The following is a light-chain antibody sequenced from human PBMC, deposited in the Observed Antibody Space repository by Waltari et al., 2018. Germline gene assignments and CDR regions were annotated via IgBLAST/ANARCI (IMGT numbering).Light chain of an antibody. Sequence: DIVMTQSPDSLAVSLGERATINCKSSQTVLYSSNNKNYLAWYQPKPGQPPKLLMYWASTRESGVPDRFSGSGSGTDFTLTISSLQAEDVAVYSCQQYYSTPLTFGQGTKVEIK. CDR1: QTVLYSSNNKNY. V-gene: IGKV4-1*01. J-gene: IGKJ1*01. CDR2: WAS. CDR3: QQYYSTPLT.